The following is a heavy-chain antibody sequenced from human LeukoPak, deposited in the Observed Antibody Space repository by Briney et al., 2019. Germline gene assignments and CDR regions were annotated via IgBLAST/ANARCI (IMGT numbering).Heavy chain of an antibody. CDR1: GFTFSSHA. CDR3: GRGGSGSYYYYYYYMDV. D-gene: IGHD3-10*01. J-gene: IGHJ6*03. V-gene: IGHV3-30*01. Sequence: GGSLRLSCAASGFTFSSHAMHWVRQAPGKGLEWVAITSYDGSNKYHAESVKGRFTISKDNSKNTLYLQVDNLTVDDTAVYYCGRGGSGSYYYYYYYMDVWGKGTTVTVSS. CDR2: TSYDGSNK.